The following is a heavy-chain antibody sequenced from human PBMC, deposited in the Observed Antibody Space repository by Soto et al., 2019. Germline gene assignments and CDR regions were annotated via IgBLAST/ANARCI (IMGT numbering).Heavy chain of an antibody. D-gene: IGHD1-26*01. CDR1: GFTFSGSA. J-gene: IGHJ4*02. Sequence: EVQLVESGGGLVQPGGSLKLSCAASGFTFSGSAMHWVRQASGKGLEWVGRIRSKANSYATAYAASVKGRFTISRDDSKNTAYLQMNNLKTEDTAVYYCTIPLRSVGATTNDYWGQGTLVTVSS. CDR2: IRSKANSYAT. V-gene: IGHV3-73*02. CDR3: TIPLRSVGATTNDY.